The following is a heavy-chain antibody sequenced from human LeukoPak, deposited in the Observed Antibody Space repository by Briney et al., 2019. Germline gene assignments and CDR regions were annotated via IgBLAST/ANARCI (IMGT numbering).Heavy chain of an antibody. CDR3: ARATAYGDYMFGFDY. Sequence: PGGSLRLPCAVSGFTLSSYSMNWVRQAPGKGLEWVSYISTGSRYIYYADSVKGRFTMSRDNAKNSLFLQMNSLRPEDTAVYYCARATAYGDYMFGFDYWGQGSLVTVSS. CDR1: GFTLSSYS. D-gene: IGHD4-17*01. CDR2: ISTGSRYI. J-gene: IGHJ4*02. V-gene: IGHV3-21*01.